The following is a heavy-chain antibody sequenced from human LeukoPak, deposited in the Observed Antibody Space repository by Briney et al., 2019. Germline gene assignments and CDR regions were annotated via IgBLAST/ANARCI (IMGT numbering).Heavy chain of an antibody. D-gene: IGHD1-1*01. Sequence: GGSLRLSCAASGFTFNSYSMNWVRQAPGKGLEWVSSITSSNKMFYSDAVKGRFTISRDNAKNSLSLLMNSLRGEDTAVYYCARDPNEGDSWGQGTLVTVSS. V-gene: IGHV3-21*01. J-gene: IGHJ4*02. CDR2: ITSSNKM. CDR3: ARDPNEGDS. CDR1: GFTFNSYS.